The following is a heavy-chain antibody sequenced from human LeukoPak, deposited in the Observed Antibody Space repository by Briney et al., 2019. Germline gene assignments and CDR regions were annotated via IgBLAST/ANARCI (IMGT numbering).Heavy chain of an antibody. CDR1: GFTFSSYS. J-gene: IGHJ4*02. Sequence: GGSLRLSCAASGFTFSSYSMSWVRQAPGKGLEWVSSISSSSSYIYYADSVKGRFTISRDNAKNSLYLQMNSLRAEDTAVYYCARVVITKDFDYWGQGTLVTVSS. V-gene: IGHV3-21*01. CDR2: ISSSSSYI. CDR3: ARVVITKDFDY. D-gene: IGHD3-22*01.